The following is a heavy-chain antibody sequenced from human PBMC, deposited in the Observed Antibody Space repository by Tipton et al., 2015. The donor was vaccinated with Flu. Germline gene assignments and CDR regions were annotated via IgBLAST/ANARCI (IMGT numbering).Heavy chain of an antibody. CDR1: GFTFSSYA. CDR2: ISGSGGST. D-gene: IGHD2-2*01. V-gene: IGHV3-23*01. Sequence: SLRLSCAASGFTFSSYAMSWVRQAPGKGLEWVSAISGSGGSTYYADSVKGRFTISRDNSKNTLYLQMNSLRAEDTAVYYRAKVLGLVAPIPRGGLDVWGQGPAVTVSS. J-gene: IGHJ6*02. CDR3: AKVLGLVAPIPRGGLDV.